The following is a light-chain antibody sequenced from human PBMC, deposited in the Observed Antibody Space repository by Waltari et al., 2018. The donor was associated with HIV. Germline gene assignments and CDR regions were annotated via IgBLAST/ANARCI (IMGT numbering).Light chain of an antibody. Sequence: QSVLTQPPSASGTPGQRVTISCSGSRSNIRSNTVNSYQQLPGTAHKLLIYSNNQRPSGVPDRFSGSKSCTSASLAISGLQSEDEADYYCAAWDDSLNGYYVFGTGTKVTVL. CDR3: AAWDDSLNGYYV. CDR1: RSNIRSNT. CDR2: SNN. V-gene: IGLV1-44*01. J-gene: IGLJ1*01.